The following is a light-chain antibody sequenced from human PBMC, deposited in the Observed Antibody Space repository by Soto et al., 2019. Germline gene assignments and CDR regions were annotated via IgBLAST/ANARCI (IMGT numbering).Light chain of an antibody. J-gene: IGLJ1*01. V-gene: IGLV2-8*01. CDR2: EVT. CDR1: SSDVGGYNY. Sequence: QSVLTQPPSASGSPGQSVTISCTGTSSDVGGYNYVSWYQQHPGKAPKLIIYEVTKRPAGVPDRFSGSKSGNTASLTVSGLQAEDEADYYCSSDAGNYNYVFGTGTKVTVL. CDR3: SSDAGNYNYV.